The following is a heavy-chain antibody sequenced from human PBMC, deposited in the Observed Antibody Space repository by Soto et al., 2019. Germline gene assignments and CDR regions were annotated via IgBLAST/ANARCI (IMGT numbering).Heavy chain of an antibody. V-gene: IGHV4-31*03. CDR3: AASCVACGGFNYYGMDV. Sequence: QVQLQESGPGLVKPSQTLSLTCTVSGGSISSGGYYWYWIRQHPGKGLEWIGYIYYSGTTYYNPSLKSRVTISVDTSKNQFSLKLSSVTAADTVVYYCAASCVACGGFNYYGMDVWGQGTTVTVSS. D-gene: IGHD5-12*01. J-gene: IGHJ6*02. CDR1: GGSISSGGYY. CDR2: IYYSGTT.